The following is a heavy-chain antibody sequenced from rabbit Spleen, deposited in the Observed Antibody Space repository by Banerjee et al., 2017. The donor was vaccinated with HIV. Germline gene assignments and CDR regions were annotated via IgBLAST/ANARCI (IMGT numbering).Heavy chain of an antibody. CDR1: RFDFSTYS. D-gene: IGHD4-1*01. CDR3: ARDLAGAIGWNFYL. Sequence: QEQLVESGGGLVQPGGSLKLSCKASRFDFSTYSMSWVRQAPGKGLEWIACINAATAKPVYATWAKGRFTISRTSSTTVTLRMTSLTAADTATYFCARDLAGAIGWNFYLWGPGTLVTVS. V-gene: IGHV1S45*01. CDR2: INAATAKP. J-gene: IGHJ4*01.